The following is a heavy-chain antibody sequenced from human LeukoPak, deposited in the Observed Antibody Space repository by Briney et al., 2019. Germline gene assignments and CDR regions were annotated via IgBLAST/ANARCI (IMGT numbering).Heavy chain of an antibody. V-gene: IGHV5-51*01. D-gene: IGHD3-22*01. CDR2: IYPGDSNT. Sequence: GESLKISCKGSGYSFTGYWIGWVRQMPGKGLEWMGIIYPGDSNTRYSPSFQGQVTISVDKSISTAYLQWSSLKASDTAVYYCARQAFLNYYDGSGKGFDVWGQGTMVAVSS. CDR3: ARQAFLNYYDGSGKGFDV. CDR1: GYSFTGYW. J-gene: IGHJ3*01.